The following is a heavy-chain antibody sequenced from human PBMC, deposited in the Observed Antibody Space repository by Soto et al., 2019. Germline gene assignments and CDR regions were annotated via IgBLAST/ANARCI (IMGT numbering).Heavy chain of an antibody. J-gene: IGHJ4*02. V-gene: IGHV3-23*01. D-gene: IGHD3-22*01. CDR1: GCTFSSYA. Sequence: GGSLRVSWAAAGCTFSSYAMSWVRQATGKGLEWVSPITGSGGRTYYADSVKGRFTISRDNSKNTLYLQMNSLRAEDTAVYYCAKSGDSSGFYSWYFDSWGQGTLVTVSS. CDR3: AKSGDSSGFYSWYFDS. CDR2: ITGSGGRT.